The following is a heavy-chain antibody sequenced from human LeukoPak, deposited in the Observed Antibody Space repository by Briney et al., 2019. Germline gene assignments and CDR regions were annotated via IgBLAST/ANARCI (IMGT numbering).Heavy chain of an antibody. D-gene: IGHD2-15*01. V-gene: IGHV3-11*06. Sequence: GGSLRLSCAASGFTFSDYYMSWIRQAPGKGLEWVSSISSSSSYIYYADSVKGRFTISRDNAKNSLYLQMNSLRAEDTAVHYCARERCSGGSCYFDYWGQGTLVTVSS. CDR3: ARERCSGGSCYFDY. CDR2: ISSSSSYI. CDR1: GFTFSDYY. J-gene: IGHJ4*02.